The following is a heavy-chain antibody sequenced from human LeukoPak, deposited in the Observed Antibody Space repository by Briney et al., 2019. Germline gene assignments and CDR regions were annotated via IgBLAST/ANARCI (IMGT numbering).Heavy chain of an antibody. V-gene: IGHV4-59*05. CDR2: IYYSGST. Sequence: SETLSLTCTVSGGSISSYYWSWIRQPPGKGLEWIGSIYYSGSTYYNPSLKSRVTISVDTSKNQFSLKLSSVTAADTAMYYCARTAPYCTNGVCKSNWFDPWGQGTLVTVSS. D-gene: IGHD2-8*01. CDR3: ARTAPYCTNGVCKSNWFDP. CDR1: GGSISSYY. J-gene: IGHJ5*02.